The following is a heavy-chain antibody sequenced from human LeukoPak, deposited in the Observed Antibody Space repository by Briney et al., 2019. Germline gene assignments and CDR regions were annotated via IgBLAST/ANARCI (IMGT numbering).Heavy chain of an antibody. J-gene: IGHJ4*02. CDR1: GYTCASYY. D-gene: IGHD6-19*01. V-gene: IGHV1-46*01. CDR3: AREFPSSSGLGY. CDR2: INPSGGST. Sequence: GASVKVACKAAGYTCASYYMHWGRQAPGQGLEWMGIINPSGGSTSYAQKFQGRVTMTRDTSTSTVYMELSSLRSEDTAVYYCAREFPSSSGLGYWGQGTLVTVSS.